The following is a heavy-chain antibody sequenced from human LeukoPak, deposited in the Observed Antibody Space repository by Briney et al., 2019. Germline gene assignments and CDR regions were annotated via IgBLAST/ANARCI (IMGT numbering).Heavy chain of an antibody. CDR1: GGSINSYY. J-gene: IGHJ4*02. Sequence: SETLSLTCTVSGGSINSYYWSWIRQPPGKGLEWIGYIYYSGSTNYNPSLKSRVILSVDTSKNQFSLKLSSVTAADTAVYYCARDLWGDYFEFWGQGTLVTVPS. CDR3: ARDLWGDYFEF. CDR2: IYYSGST. D-gene: IGHD7-27*01. V-gene: IGHV4-59*01.